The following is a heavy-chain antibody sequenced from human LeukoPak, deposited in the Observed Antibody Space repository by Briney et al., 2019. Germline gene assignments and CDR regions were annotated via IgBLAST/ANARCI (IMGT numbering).Heavy chain of an antibody. V-gene: IGHV3-48*01. J-gene: IGHJ5*02. D-gene: IGHD1-26*01. CDR2: ISSTSGTK. CDR1: GCTFITYS. CDR3: ESPLGAPT. Sequence: AGGSLRLSLASSGCTFITYSMNWVRQAPGKGLEWVSYISSTSGTKYYADSVKGRFTISRDKAKNSLYLQMSSLRPEDTAVFYFESPLGAPTWGQGTLVTVSS.